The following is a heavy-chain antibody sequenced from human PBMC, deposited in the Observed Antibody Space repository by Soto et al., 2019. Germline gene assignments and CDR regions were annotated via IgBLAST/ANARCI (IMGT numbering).Heavy chain of an antibody. CDR1: GGTFSSYA. CDR2: IIPIFGTA. J-gene: IGHJ5*02. Sequence: GXSVKVSCKASGGTFSSYAISWVRQAPGQGLEWMGGIIPIFGTANYAQKFQGRITITADESTSTAYMELSSLRSEDTAVYYCAREPAVPVTTKDNWFDPWGQGTLVTVSS. CDR3: AREPAVPVTTKDNWFDP. D-gene: IGHD4-17*01. V-gene: IGHV1-69*13.